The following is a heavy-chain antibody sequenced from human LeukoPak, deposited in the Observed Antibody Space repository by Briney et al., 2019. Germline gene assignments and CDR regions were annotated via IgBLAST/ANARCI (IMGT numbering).Heavy chain of an antibody. V-gene: IGHV1-2*02. J-gene: IGHJ5*02. CDR3: ARAKQQLVLFWFDP. CDR2: INPNSGGT. CDR1: GYTFTGYY. D-gene: IGHD6-13*01. Sequence: ASVKVSCKASGYTFTGYYLHWVRQAPGQELEWMGWINPNSGGTNYAQKLQGRVTMTRDTSISPAYLELSRLRSDDTAVYNCARAKQQLVLFWFDPWGQGTLVTVSS.